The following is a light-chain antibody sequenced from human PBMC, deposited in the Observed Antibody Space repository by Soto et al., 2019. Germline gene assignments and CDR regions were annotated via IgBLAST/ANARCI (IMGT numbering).Light chain of an antibody. CDR2: EVS. CDR1: SSEVGGYNF. J-gene: IGLJ1*01. CDR3: SSYAGSDNYV. Sequence: QSVLTQPPSASGSPGQSVTISCTGTSSEVGGYNFVSWYQQYPGKAPKLMIYEVSKRPSGVPDRFSGSKSGNTASLTVSVLQAEDEADYYCSSYAGSDNYVFGTGTKVTVL. V-gene: IGLV2-8*01.